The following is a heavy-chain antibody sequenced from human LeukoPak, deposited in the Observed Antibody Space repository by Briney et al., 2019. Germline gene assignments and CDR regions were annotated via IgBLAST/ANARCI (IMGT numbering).Heavy chain of an antibody. V-gene: IGHV3-7*01. CDR3: ARAIGYLYDAFDI. D-gene: IGHD2-2*02. CDR1: GLTFSSYW. Sequence: GGSLRLSCAASGLTFSSYWMSWVRQAPGKGLEWVANIKQDGSEKYYVDSVKGRFTISRDNAKNSLYLQMNSLRAEDTAVYYCARAIGYLYDAFDIWGQGTMVTVSS. CDR2: IKQDGSEK. J-gene: IGHJ3*02.